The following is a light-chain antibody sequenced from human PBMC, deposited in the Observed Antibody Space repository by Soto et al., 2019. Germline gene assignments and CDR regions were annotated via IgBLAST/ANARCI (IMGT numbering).Light chain of an antibody. CDR2: GIS. CDR1: QSVTNRY. CDR3: QRYSSLRHP. J-gene: IGKJ2*01. Sequence: ERVLTQSPGTLSLSPGERATLSCRASQSVTNRYFAWYQQRPGQAPRLLIYGISNRATGIPDRFSGSGSETDFPLPISRLEPEDFVVYYWQRYSSLRHPFGQGIKVDIX. V-gene: IGKV3-20*01.